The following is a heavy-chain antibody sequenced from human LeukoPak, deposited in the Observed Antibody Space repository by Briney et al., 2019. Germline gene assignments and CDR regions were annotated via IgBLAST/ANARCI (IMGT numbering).Heavy chain of an antibody. V-gene: IGHV3-23*01. Sequence: GGSLRLSCAASGFTFSSYAMSWVRQAPGKGLEWVSAISGSGGSTYYADSVKGRFTISRHNSKNTLYLQMNSLRAEDTALYYCAKDIYDSSGSGYYFDYWGQGTLVTVSS. CDR2: ISGSGGST. CDR1: GFTFSSYA. D-gene: IGHD3-22*01. CDR3: AKDIYDSSGSGYYFDY. J-gene: IGHJ4*02.